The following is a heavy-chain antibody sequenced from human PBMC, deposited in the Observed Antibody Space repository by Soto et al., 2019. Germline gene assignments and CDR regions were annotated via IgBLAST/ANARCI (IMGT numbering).Heavy chain of an antibody. J-gene: IGHJ5*02. Sequence: PGGSLRLSCAASGFTFSSYAMSGVRQAPGKGLEWVSAISGSGGSTYYADSVKGRFTISRDNSKNTLYLQMNSLRAEDTAVYYCAKDLVAAAGTNWFDPWGQGTLVTVSS. D-gene: IGHD6-13*01. CDR3: AKDLVAAAGTNWFDP. V-gene: IGHV3-23*01. CDR1: GFTFSSYA. CDR2: ISGSGGST.